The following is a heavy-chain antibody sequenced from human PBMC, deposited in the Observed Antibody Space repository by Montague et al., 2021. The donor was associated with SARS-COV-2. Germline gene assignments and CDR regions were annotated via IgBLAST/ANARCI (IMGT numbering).Heavy chain of an antibody. CDR3: ARGGTYHYGMDF. Sequence: SETLSLTCAVSGGSISSPNWWKWVRQPPGGGLEWSEEIYYTGNTNYNPSLKSRVTIFIDKSKNHFSLQLSSVTAAATAVYYCARGGTYHYGMDFWGQGTTVAVSS. CDR1: GGSISSPNW. J-gene: IGHJ6*02. V-gene: IGHV4/OR15-8*02. CDR2: IYYTGNT. D-gene: IGHD3-16*01.